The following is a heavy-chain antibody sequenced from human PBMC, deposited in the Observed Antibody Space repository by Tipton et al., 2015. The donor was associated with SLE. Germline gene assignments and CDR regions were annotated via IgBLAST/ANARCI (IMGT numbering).Heavy chain of an antibody. Sequence: SLRLSCAASGFTFSSYGMHWVRQAPGKGLEWVAFIRYDGSYKYYADSVKGRFTISRDNSKNKLFLQMNSLRAEDTAVYYCARDYSSYYFDYWGQGTLVTVSS. D-gene: IGHD6-13*01. CDR2: IRYDGSYK. CDR3: ARDYSSYYFDY. V-gene: IGHV3-30*02. CDR1: GFTFSSYG. J-gene: IGHJ4*02.